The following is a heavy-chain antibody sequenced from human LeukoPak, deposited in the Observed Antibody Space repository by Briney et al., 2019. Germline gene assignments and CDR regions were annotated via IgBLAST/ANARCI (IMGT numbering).Heavy chain of an antibody. CDR3: ARDMGSWTAMAYYYYYMDV. J-gene: IGHJ6*03. CDR2: INPTGGST. CDR1: GYTFTSYY. Sequence: ASVKVSCKASGYTFTSYYMHWVRQAPGEGLEWMGIINPTGGSTSYAQKFQGRVTMTRDTSTSTVYMELNSLRAEDTAVYYCARDMGSWTAMAYYYYYMDVWGKGTTVTVSS. V-gene: IGHV1-46*01. D-gene: IGHD5-18*01.